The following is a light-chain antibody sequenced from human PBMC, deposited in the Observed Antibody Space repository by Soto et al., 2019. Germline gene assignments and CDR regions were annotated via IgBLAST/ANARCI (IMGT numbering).Light chain of an antibody. J-gene: IGKJ2*01. CDR2: DAS. CDR3: QLYNSYT. CDR1: QSFSTW. Sequence: DIQMTQTPSTLSASVGDRVTITCRASQSFSTWLAWYQQKPGKAPKLLIFDASSLERGVPSRFSGSGSRTEFTLTISSLQPEDFATYYCQLYNSYTFGQGTKLEI. V-gene: IGKV1-5*01.